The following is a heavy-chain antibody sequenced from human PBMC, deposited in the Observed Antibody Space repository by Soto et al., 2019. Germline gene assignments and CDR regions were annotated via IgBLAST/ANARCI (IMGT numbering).Heavy chain of an antibody. V-gene: IGHV4-61*01. CDR1: GGSVSSGSYY. CDR2: IYYSGST. CDR3: ARWNDTGICTNGVCYWNWFDP. D-gene: IGHD2-8*01. J-gene: IGHJ5*02. Sequence: PSETLSLTCTVSGGSVSSGSYYWSWIRQPPGKGLEWIGYIYYSGSTNYNPSLKSRVTISVDTSKNQFSLKLSSVTAADTAVYYCARWNDTGICTNGVCYWNWFDPWGQGTLVTVSS.